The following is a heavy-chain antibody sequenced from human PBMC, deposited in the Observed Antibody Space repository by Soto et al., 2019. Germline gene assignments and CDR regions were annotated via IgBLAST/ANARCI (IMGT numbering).Heavy chain of an antibody. V-gene: IGHV1-69*01. J-gene: IGHJ6*02. CDR2: IIPIFGTA. CDR3: ARQSRGGIAARPAPYYYYYYGMDV. Sequence: QGLEWMGGIIPIFGTANYAQKFQGRVTITADESTSTAYMELSSLRSEDTAVYYCARQSRGGIAARPAPYYYYYYGMDVWGQGTTVTVSS. D-gene: IGHD6-6*01.